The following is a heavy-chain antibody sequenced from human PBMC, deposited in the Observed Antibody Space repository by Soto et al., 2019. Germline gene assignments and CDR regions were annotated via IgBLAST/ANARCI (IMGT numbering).Heavy chain of an antibody. Sequence: EVQLLESGGGLVQPGGSLRLSCAASGFTFGNYAMIWVRPAPGKGLEWVSTISGGGDGTYYADSVRGRFTISRENARSTVYLQMNSLRAEDTAVYYCAKKGLGSLATYCSTGDCHYAFDIWGQGTMVTVSS. CDR1: GFTFGNYA. CDR2: ISGGGDGT. J-gene: IGHJ3*02. D-gene: IGHD2-15*01. V-gene: IGHV3-23*01. CDR3: AKKGLGSLATYCSTGDCHYAFDI.